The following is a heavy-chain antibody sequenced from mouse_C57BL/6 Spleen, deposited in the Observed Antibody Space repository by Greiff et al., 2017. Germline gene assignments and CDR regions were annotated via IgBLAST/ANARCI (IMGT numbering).Heavy chain of an antibody. V-gene: IGHV14-3*01. CDR3: ARPTTDYDYDGYAMDY. J-gene: IGHJ4*01. Sequence: VQLQQSVAELVRPGASVKLSCTASGFNIKNTYMHWVKQRPEQGLEWIGRIDPANGNTKYAPKFQGKATITADTSSNTAYLQRSSLTSEDTAIYYCARPTTDYDYDGYAMDYWGQGTSVTVSS. CDR1: GFNIKNTY. CDR2: IDPANGNT. D-gene: IGHD2-4*01.